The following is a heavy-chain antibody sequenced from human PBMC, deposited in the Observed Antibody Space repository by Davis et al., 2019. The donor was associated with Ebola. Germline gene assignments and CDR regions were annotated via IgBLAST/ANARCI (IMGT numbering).Heavy chain of an antibody. D-gene: IGHD6-13*01. CDR3: ARDGIATFGKVKYYYGMDV. CDR1: GFTSSSYA. J-gene: IGHJ6*04. CDR2: ISYDGSNK. Sequence: GESLKISCAASGFTSSSYAMHWVRQAPGKGLEWVAVISYDGSNKYYADSVKGRFTISRDNSKNTLYLQMNSLRAEDTAVYYCARDGIATFGKVKYYYGMDVWGKGTTVTVSS. V-gene: IGHV3-30-3*01.